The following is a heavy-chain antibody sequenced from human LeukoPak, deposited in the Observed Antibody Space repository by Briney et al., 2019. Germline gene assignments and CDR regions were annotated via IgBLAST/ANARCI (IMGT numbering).Heavy chain of an antibody. CDR2: INPSGGST. D-gene: IGHD2-21*02. V-gene: IGHV1-46*01. Sequence: ASVKVSCKASGDTFSSYTFSWVRQAPGQGLEWMGIINPSGGSTSYAQKFQGRVTMTRDTSTSTVYMELSSLRSEDTAVYYCARASSDLYYYYYMDVWGKGTTVTISS. CDR3: ARASSDLYYYYYMDV. J-gene: IGHJ6*03. CDR1: GDTFSSYT.